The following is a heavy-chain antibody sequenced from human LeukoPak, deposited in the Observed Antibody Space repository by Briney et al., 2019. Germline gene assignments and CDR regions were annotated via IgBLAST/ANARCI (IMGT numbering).Heavy chain of an antibody. CDR1: GFTFSSYA. Sequence: GGSLRLSCAASGFTFSSYAMIWVRQAPGKGLGWVSAISGSGGITYYADSVKGRFTISRDNSKKTLYVQMSSLRADDTAVYYCAKADMDTACFDYWGQGTLVTVSS. D-gene: IGHD5-18*01. CDR2: ISGSGGIT. V-gene: IGHV3-23*01. J-gene: IGHJ4*02. CDR3: AKADMDTACFDY.